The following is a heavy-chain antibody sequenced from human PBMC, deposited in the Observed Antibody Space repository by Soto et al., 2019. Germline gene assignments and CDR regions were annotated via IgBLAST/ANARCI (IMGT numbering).Heavy chain of an antibody. CDR3: ARDLYYYDSSGYYGWFDP. V-gene: IGHV1-3*01. D-gene: IGHD3-22*01. J-gene: IGHJ5*02. CDR2: TNAGNGNT. Sequence: ASVKVSCKASGYTFTSYAMHWVRQAPGQRLEWMGWTNAGNGNTKYSQKFQGRVTITRDTSASTAYMELSSLRSEDTAVYYCARDLYYYDSSGYYGWFDPWGQGTLVTVSS. CDR1: GYTFTSYA.